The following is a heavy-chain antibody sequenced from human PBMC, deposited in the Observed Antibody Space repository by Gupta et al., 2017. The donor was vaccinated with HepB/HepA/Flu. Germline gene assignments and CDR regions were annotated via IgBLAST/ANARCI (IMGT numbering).Heavy chain of an antibody. J-gene: IGHJ4*02. Sequence: QLQLQESGPGLVKPSETLSLTCTVSGGSISSSSYYWGWIRQPPGKGLEWIGSIYYSGSTYYNPSLKSRVTISVDTSKNQFSLKLSSVTAADTAVYYCARLRSLVEPAAILYYFDYWGQGTLVTVSS. CDR2: IYYSGST. CDR1: GGSISSSSYY. V-gene: IGHV4-39*01. D-gene: IGHD2-2*01. CDR3: ARLRSLVEPAAILYYFDY.